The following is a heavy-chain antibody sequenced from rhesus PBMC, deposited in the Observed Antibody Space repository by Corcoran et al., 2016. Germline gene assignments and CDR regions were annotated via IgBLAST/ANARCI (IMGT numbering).Heavy chain of an antibody. CDR3: AKGYSYSLGFDY. V-gene: IGHV4-147*01. CDR1: GGSISSNY. Sequence: QVQLQESGPGLVKPSATLSLTCAVSGGSISSNYWSWLRQPPGKGLEWIGRIYGSSGSTSYKPSLTSRVTISTDTSKNQFSLKLSSVTAADTAVYYCAKGYSYSLGFDYWGQGVLVTVSS. CDR2: IYGSSGST. D-gene: IGHD5-12*01. J-gene: IGHJ4*01.